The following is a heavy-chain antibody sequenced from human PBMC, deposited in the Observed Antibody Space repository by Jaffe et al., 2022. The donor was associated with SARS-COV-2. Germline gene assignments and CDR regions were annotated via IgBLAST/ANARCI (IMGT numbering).Heavy chain of an antibody. V-gene: IGHV4-30-4*01. CDR3: ARDTPEYSSGWYSRGWFDP. Sequence: QVQLQESGPGLVKPSQTLSLTCTVSGGSISSGDYYWSWIRQPPGKGLEWIGYIYYSGSTYYNPSLKSRVTISVDTSKNQFSLKLSSVTAADTAVYYCARDTPEYSSGWYSRGWFDPWGQGTLVTVSS. J-gene: IGHJ5*02. D-gene: IGHD6-19*01. CDR2: IYYSGST. CDR1: GGSISSGDYY.